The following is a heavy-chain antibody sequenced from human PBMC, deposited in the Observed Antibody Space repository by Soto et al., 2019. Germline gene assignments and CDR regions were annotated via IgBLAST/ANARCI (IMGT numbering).Heavy chain of an antibody. D-gene: IGHD2-15*01. V-gene: IGHV1-2*02. CDR1: GYSFTGYY. Sequence: QVQLVQSGAEVKQHGASVKVSCKASGYSFTGYYVHWVRQAPGQGLEWMGWINPNSVGSKYVQKFQGRVTMTRDTSINTAYMELSRLTSDDTAMYYCARGESGGNPPVSWGQGTLVTVSS. J-gene: IGHJ4*02. CDR2: INPNSVGS. CDR3: ARGESGGNPPVS.